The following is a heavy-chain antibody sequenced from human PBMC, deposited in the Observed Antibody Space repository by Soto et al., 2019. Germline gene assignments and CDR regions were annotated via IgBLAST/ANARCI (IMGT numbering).Heavy chain of an antibody. Sequence: SVKVSCKASGGTFSSYAISWVRQAPGQGLEWMGGIIPIFGTANYAQKFQGRVTITADESTSTAYMELSSLRSEDTAVYYCATVGYCSGGSCYWFDPWGQGTLVTVSS. V-gene: IGHV1-69*13. CDR1: GGTFSSYA. CDR2: IIPIFGTA. J-gene: IGHJ5*02. D-gene: IGHD2-15*01. CDR3: ATVGYCSGGSCYWFDP.